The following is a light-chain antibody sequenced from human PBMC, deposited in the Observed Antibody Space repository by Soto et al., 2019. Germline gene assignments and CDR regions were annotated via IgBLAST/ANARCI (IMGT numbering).Light chain of an antibody. J-gene: IGKJ1*01. CDR3: LQGSQWPRT. CDR2: RVS. Sequence: DVVLTQSPVSLPVTLGQPASISCMSRQSLVHSDGNSYLNWFQQRPGNAPRRLVYRVSNPDSGVPDNFSGSGAGTNFTLKISSVEAEDIGGYYCLQGSQWPRTFGQGTKVEIK. V-gene: IGKV2-30*02. CDR1: QSLVHSDGNSY.